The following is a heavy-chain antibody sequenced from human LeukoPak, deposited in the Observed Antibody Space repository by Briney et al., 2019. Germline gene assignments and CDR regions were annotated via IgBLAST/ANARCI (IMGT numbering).Heavy chain of an antibody. Sequence: SETLSLTCTVSGGSISSTSSCWGWIRQPPGKGLEWIANIYYSGSTYYKPSLRSRLTISVDASKNQFSLKLSSVTAADTAVYYCARPVDGGSHYYFDWWGQGALVTVSS. V-gene: IGHV4-39*01. CDR2: IYYSGST. D-gene: IGHD1-26*01. CDR3: ARPVDGGSHYYFDW. CDR1: GGSISSTSSC. J-gene: IGHJ4*02.